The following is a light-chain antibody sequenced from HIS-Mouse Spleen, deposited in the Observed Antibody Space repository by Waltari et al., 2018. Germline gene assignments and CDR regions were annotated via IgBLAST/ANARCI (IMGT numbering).Light chain of an antibody. J-gene: IGLJ2*01. V-gene: IGLV3-25*03. CDR1: ALPKQY. Sequence: SYELTQPPSVSVSPGQTARITCSGDALPKQYAYWYQQKPGQAPVLRIYKDSERPSGTPERFSGSSSGTTVTLTISGVQAEDEADYYCQSADSSGTVVFGGGTKLTVL. CDR3: QSADSSGTVV. CDR2: KDS.